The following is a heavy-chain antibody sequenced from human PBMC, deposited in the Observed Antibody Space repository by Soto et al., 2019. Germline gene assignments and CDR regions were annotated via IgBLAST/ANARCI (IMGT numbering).Heavy chain of an antibody. J-gene: IGHJ4*02. Sequence: QVQLVESGGGVVQPGRSLRLSCAASGFTFSTYGMHWVRQAPGKGLEWVAVIWYDGSNKDYGDSVKGRFTISRDNSKNTVYLQMNSLRAEDTAVYYCARDAFGRGSSGPFDYWGQGTLVTVSS. V-gene: IGHV3-33*01. CDR2: IWYDGSNK. CDR3: ARDAFGRGSSGPFDY. D-gene: IGHD3-16*01. CDR1: GFTFSTYG.